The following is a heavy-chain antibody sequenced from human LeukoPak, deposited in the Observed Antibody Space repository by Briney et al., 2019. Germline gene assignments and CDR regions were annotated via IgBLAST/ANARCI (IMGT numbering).Heavy chain of an antibody. CDR2: INPNSGGT. J-gene: IGHJ4*02. CDR3: ARGGGALYYYDSSGYLGNY. V-gene: IGHV1-2*02. Sequence: ASVKVSCKASGYTFTGYYMHWVRQAPGQGLEWMGWINPNSGGTNYAQKFQGRVTMTRDTSISTAYMELSRLRSDDTGVYYWARGGGALYYYDSSGYLGNYWGQGTLVTVSS. D-gene: IGHD3-22*01. CDR1: GYTFTGYY.